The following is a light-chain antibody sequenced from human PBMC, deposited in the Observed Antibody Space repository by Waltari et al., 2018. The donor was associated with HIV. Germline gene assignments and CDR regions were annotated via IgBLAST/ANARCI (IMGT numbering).Light chain of an antibody. J-gene: IGKJ1*01. CDR3: QQYNNWPPWT. CDR1: QSISSN. CDR2: GAS. V-gene: IGKV3-15*01. Sequence: EIVMTQSPATLSVSPGERATFSCRASQSISSNLAWYQQQTGQAPRLLIYGASSRATGIPARFSGSGSGTEFTLTISSLQSEDFAVYYCQQYNNWPPWTFGPGTKVEIK.